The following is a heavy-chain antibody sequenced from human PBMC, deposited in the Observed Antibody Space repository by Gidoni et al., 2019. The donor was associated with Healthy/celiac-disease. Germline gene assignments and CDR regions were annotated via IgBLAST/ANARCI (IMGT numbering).Heavy chain of an antibody. CDR3: AKDFGYSYGYFDY. CDR1: GLTFSSYG. D-gene: IGHD5-18*01. CDR2: ISYDGSNK. V-gene: IGHV3-30*18. J-gene: IGHJ4*02. Sequence: QVQLVESGGGVVQPGRSLRLSCAASGLTFSSYGMHWVRQAPGKGLEWVAVISYDGSNKYYADSVKGRFTISRDNSKNTLYLQMNSLRAEDTAVYYCAKDFGYSYGYFDYWGQGTLVTVSS.